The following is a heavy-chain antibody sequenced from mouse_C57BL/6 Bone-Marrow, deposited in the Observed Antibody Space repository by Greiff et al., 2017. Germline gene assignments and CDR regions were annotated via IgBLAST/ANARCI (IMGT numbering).Heavy chain of an antibody. CDR2: IDPENGDT. Sequence: EVKLMESGAELVRPGASVKLSCTASGFNIKDDYMHWVKQRPEQGLEWIGWIDPENGDTEYASQFQGKATITADTSSNTAYLQLSSLTSEDTAVYYCTYIPSGNSYGYWGQGTTLTVSS. J-gene: IGHJ2*01. CDR1: GFNIKDDY. V-gene: IGHV14-4*01. CDR3: TYIPSGNSYGY. D-gene: IGHD1-1*01.